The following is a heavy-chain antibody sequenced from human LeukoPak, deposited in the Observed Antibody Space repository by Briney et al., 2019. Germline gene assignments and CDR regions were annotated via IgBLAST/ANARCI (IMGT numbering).Heavy chain of an antibody. CDR3: ARSLPYYYGSGSSLPWYFDL. D-gene: IGHD3-10*01. CDR2: IYYSGST. CDR1: GDSISSSAYY. Sequence: PSETLSLTCIVSGDSISSSAYYWGWIRQPPGKGLEWIGSIYYSGSTNYNPSLKSRVTISVDTSKNQFSLKLSSATAADTAVYYCARSLPYYYGSGSSLPWYFDLWGRGTLVTVSS. J-gene: IGHJ2*01. V-gene: IGHV4-39*07.